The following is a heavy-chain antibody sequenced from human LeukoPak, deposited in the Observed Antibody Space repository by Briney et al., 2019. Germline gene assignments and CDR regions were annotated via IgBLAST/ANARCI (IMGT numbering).Heavy chain of an antibody. CDR2: FYSSGST. D-gene: IGHD5-12*01. J-gene: IGHJ4*02. Sequence: SETLSLTCTVSGGSITNYYWSWIRQPPRKGLEWIGNFYSSGSTNYNPSLKSRVTILVDTSKNQFSLRLTSVTAAYTDVYSCAATRVWLAFDYWGQGILVTVSS. CDR1: GGSITNYY. CDR3: AATRVWLAFDY. V-gene: IGHV4-59*01.